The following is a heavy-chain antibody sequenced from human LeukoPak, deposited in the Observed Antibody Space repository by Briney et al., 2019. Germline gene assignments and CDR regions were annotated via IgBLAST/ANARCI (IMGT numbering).Heavy chain of an antibody. V-gene: IGHV3-30*02. J-gene: IGHJ4*02. CDR1: GFTFSSYG. CDR3: AKSHSGYDYGDFDY. Sequence: GGSLRLSCAASGFTFSSYGMHWVRQAPGKGLEWVAFIRYDGSNKYYADSVKGRFTISRDNSKNTLYLQMNSRRAEDTAVYYCAKSHSGYDYGDFDYWGQGTLVTVSS. D-gene: IGHD5-12*01. CDR2: IRYDGSNK.